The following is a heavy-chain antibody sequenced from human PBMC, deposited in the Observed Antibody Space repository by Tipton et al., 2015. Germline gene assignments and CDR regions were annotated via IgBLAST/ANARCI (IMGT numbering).Heavy chain of an antibody. D-gene: IGHD5-18*01. CDR3: ATHLDTTMVTAFDH. J-gene: IGHJ4*02. CDR1: GFTVSSKY. Sequence: SLRLSCAASGFTVSSKYISWVRQSPGKGLEWVSVIYSGGRTNYADSVKGRFTISRDTSKNTLYLQMNSLRAEDTAVYYCATHLDTTMVTAFDHWGQGTLVTASS. CDR2: IYSGGRT. V-gene: IGHV3-53*01.